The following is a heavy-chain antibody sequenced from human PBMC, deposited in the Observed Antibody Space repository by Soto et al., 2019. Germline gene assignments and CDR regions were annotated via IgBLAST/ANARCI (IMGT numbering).Heavy chain of an antibody. J-gene: IGHJ4*02. D-gene: IGHD2-15*01. CDR3: ARSYCSGGSCYGSSLGFDY. Sequence: QVQLVQSGAEVKKPGSSVKVSCKASRDTFSSSAISWVRQAPGQGLEWMGGIIPIFGTANYAQKLQGRVTFTENESTSTAYMELSSLRSEDTALYYCARSYCSGGSCYGSSLGFDYWGQGTLVTVSS. V-gene: IGHV1-69*01. CDR1: RDTFSSSA. CDR2: IIPIFGTA.